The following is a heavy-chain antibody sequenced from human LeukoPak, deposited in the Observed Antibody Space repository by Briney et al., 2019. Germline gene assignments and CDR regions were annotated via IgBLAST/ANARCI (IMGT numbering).Heavy chain of an antibody. Sequence: GGSLRLSCAASGFTFSSYWMSWVRQAPGKGLEWVANIKQDGSEKYYVDSVKGRFTISRDNAKNSLYLQMNSLRAEDTAVYYCARDTMMYYYDSSGYYSWGQGTLVTVSS. CDR2: IKQDGSEK. CDR1: GFTFSSYW. J-gene: IGHJ4*02. D-gene: IGHD3-22*01. CDR3: ARDTMMYYYDSSGYYS. V-gene: IGHV3-7*01.